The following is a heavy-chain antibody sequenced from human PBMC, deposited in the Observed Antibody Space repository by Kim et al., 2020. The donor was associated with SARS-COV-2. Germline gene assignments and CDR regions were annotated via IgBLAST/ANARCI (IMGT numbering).Heavy chain of an antibody. J-gene: IGHJ4*02. V-gene: IGHV5-51*01. CDR3: ARSQQLGKFDY. Sequence: TRYSPSFQGQVTISADKSISTAYLQWSSLKASDTAMYYCARSQQLGKFDYWGQGTLVTVSS. CDR2: T. D-gene: IGHD6-13*01.